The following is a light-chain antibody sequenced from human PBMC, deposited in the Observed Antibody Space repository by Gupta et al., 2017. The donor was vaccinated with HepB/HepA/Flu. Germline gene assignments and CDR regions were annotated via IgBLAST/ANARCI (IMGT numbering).Light chain of an antibody. CDR3: QQDNNSMWT. CDR2: GAS. CDR1: QSVRSNY. J-gene: IGKJ1*01. Sequence: EIVLTQSPGTLYLSPRERATLSFSARQSVRSNYFAWYQQKPGQAPRLLIYGASSRATGIPDRFSGSGFGTEFTLTISRLEPEDFAVYYCQQDNNSMWTFGQGTKVEIK. V-gene: IGKV3-20*01.